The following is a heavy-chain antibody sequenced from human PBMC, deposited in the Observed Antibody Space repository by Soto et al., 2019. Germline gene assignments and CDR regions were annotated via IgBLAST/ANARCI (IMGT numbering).Heavy chain of an antibody. CDR1: GGTFSSYA. D-gene: IGHD2-15*01. CDR3: ARAHCSGGSCYSMGNYGMDV. CDR2: IIPIFGTA. J-gene: IGHJ6*02. V-gene: IGHV1-69*12. Sequence: QVQLVQSGAEVKKPGSSVKVSCKASGGTFSSYAISWVRQAPGQGLEWMGGIIPIFGTANYAQKFQGRVTITADESXXTXYXXLSSRRSEDTDVYYCARAHCSGGSCYSMGNYGMDVWGQGTTVTVSS.